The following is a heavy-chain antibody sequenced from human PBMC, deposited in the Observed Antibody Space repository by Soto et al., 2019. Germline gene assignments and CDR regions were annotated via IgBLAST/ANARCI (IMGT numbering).Heavy chain of an antibody. CDR1: GGSFSCYY. CDR2: INHSGST. V-gene: IGHV4-34*01. CDR3: ARIGQGHGYYFDY. J-gene: IGHJ4*02. D-gene: IGHD3-10*01. Sequence: SETLSLTCAVYGGSFSCYYWSWIRQPPGKGLEWIGEINHSGSTNYNPSLKSRVTISVDTSKNQFSLKLSSVTAADTAVYYCARIGQGHGYYFDYWGQGTLVTVSS.